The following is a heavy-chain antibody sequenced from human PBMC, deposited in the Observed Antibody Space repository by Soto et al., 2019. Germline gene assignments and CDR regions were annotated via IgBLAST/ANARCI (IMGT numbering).Heavy chain of an antibody. V-gene: IGHV4-30-4*01. J-gene: IGHJ4*02. CDR1: GGSISSGDYY. CDR3: ARGSYSEDSGGYYHY. CDR2: IYYSGSP. Sequence: QVQLQESGPGLVKPSQTLSLTCTVSGGSISSGDYYWSWIRQPPGKGLEWIGYIYYSGSPYYNPSLTSRVTISVDTSKNQFSLKLSSGTAADTAVYYCARGSYSEDSGGYYHYWCQGTLVTVSS. D-gene: IGHD3-22*01.